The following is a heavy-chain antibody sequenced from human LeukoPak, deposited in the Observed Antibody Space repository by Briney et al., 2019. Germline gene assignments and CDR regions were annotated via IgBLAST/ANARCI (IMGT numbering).Heavy chain of an antibody. Sequence: SETLSLTCTVSGGYVSSSYRSWIRQPAGMRLEWIERIHCSSSTNYNPSLKSRVTMSLDTSKNQFCLRLSSVTAADTAVYYCAREDGSSWKYYYYYMDVWGTGTTVTVSS. CDR1: GGYVSSSY. V-gene: IGHV4-4*07. D-gene: IGHD6-13*01. CDR2: IHCSSST. J-gene: IGHJ6*03. CDR3: AREDGSSWKYYYYYMDV.